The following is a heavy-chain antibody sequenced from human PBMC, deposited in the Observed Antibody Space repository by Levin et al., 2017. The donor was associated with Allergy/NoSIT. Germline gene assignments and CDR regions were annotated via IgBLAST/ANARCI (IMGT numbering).Heavy chain of an antibody. Sequence: GESLKISCKASGYTFTSYAMNWVRQAPGQGLEWMGWINTNTGNPTYAQGFTGRFVFSLDTSVSTAYLQISSLKAEDTAVYYCAESFAGYYYYYMDVWGKGTTVTVSS. CDR3: AESFAGYYYYYMDV. V-gene: IGHV7-4-1*02. CDR1: GYTFTSYA. J-gene: IGHJ6*03. CDR2: INTNTGNP. D-gene: IGHD3-3*01.